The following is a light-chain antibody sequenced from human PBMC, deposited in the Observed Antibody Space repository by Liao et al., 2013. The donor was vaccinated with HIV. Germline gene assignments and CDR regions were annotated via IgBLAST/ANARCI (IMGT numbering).Light chain of an antibody. CDR1: NIGSES. CDR3: QVWESGSDHPV. CDR2: YGS. J-gene: IGLJ2*01. Sequence: SYELTQPPSVSVAPGKTASLTCGGNNIGSESVHWYQLKPGLAPVLVIYYGSDRPSGIPERFSGSNSGNTATLTISRVEAGDAADYYCQVWESGSDHPVFGGGTKLTVL. V-gene: IGLV3-21*01.